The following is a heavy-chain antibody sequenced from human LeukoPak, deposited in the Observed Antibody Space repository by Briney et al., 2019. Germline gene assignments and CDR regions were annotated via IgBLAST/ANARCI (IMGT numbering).Heavy chain of an antibody. Sequence: GGSLRLSCAASGFTFSSYGMHWVRQAPGKGLEWVAVISYDGSNKYSADSVKGRFTISRDNSKNTLYLQMNSLRAEDTAVYYCANYGDYYYYFYYWGQGTLVTVSS. J-gene: IGHJ4*02. CDR3: ANYGDYYYYFYY. D-gene: IGHD4-17*01. CDR1: GFTFSSYG. V-gene: IGHV3-30*18. CDR2: ISYDGSNK.